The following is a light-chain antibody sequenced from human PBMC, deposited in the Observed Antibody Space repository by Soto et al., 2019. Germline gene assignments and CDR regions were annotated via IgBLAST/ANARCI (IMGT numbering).Light chain of an antibody. CDR3: QQYNNWQT. Sequence: EIVMTQSPATLSVSPGERATLSFRASQSVSSNLAWYQQKPGQAPRLLIYGASIRATGIPARFSGSGSGTEFTLTISSLQSEDFAVYYCQQYNNWQTFGQGTKVEIK. CDR2: GAS. CDR1: QSVSSN. J-gene: IGKJ1*01. V-gene: IGKV3D-15*01.